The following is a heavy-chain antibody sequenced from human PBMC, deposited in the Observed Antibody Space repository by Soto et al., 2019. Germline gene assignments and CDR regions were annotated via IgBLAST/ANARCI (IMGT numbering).Heavy chain of an antibody. V-gene: IGHV3-30*04. Sequence: PGGSLRLSCAASGFTFSSYAMHWVRQAPGKGLEWVAVISYDGSNKYYADSVKGRFTISRDNSKNTLYLQMNSLRAEDTAVYYCAKDCRSSSWKNYYGMDVWGQGTTVTVSS. J-gene: IGHJ6*02. CDR1: GFTFSSYA. CDR2: ISYDGSNK. CDR3: AKDCRSSSWKNYYGMDV. D-gene: IGHD6-13*01.